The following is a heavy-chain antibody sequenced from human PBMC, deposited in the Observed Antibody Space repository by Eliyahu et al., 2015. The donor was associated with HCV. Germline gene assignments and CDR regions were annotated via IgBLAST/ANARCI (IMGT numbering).Heavy chain of an antibody. Sequence: EVQLVESGGGLVKPGRSLRLSXTASGFXFGXXAMSWFRQAPGKGLEWVGFIRSKAYGGTTEYAASVKGRFTISRDDSKSIAYLQMNSLKTEDTAVYYCTRVGRSDDSSGYYYSDYWGQGTLVTVSS. J-gene: IGHJ4*02. CDR2: IRSKAYGGTT. CDR1: GFXFGXXA. D-gene: IGHD3-22*01. CDR3: TRVGRSDDSSGYYYSDY. V-gene: IGHV3-49*05.